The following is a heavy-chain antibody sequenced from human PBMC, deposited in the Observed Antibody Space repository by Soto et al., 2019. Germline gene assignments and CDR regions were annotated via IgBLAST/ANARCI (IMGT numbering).Heavy chain of an antibody. CDR3: AKDWLAGRGGPPTD. V-gene: IGHV3-23*01. CDR2: ISGSGGST. D-gene: IGHD3-10*01. CDR1: GFTFSSYA. Sequence: EVQLLESGGGLVQPGGSLRLSCAASGFTFSSYAMSWVRQAPGKGLEWVSAISGSGGSTYYADSVKGRFTISRDNSKNTLYLQMNSLRAEDTAVDYCAKDWLAGRGGPPTDWGQGTLVTVSS. J-gene: IGHJ4*02.